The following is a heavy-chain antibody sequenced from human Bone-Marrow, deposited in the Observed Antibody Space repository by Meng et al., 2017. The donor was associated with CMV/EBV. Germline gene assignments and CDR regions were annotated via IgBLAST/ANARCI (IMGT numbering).Heavy chain of an antibody. CDR2: INSDGSST. Sequence: GGSLRLSCAASGFTFSSYAMHWVRQAPGKGLVWVSRINSDGSSTSYADSVKGRFTISRENAKNTVYLQMESLRAEDTAVYYCAKDLLGITGTTVHFDYWGQGTLVTVSS. D-gene: IGHD1-7*01. J-gene: IGHJ4*02. CDR1: GFTFSSYA. V-gene: IGHV3-74*01. CDR3: AKDLLGITGTTVHFDY.